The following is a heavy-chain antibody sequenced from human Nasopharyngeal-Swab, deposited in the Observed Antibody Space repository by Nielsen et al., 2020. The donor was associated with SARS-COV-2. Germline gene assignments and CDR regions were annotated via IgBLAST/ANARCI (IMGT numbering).Heavy chain of an antibody. J-gene: IGHJ6*03. CDR2: IIPIFGTA. CDR1: GGTFSSYA. D-gene: IGHD6-6*01. Sequence: SVKVSCKASGGTFSSYAISWVRQAPGQGLEWMGGIIPIFGTANYAQKFQGRVTITRDTSASTAYMELSSLRSEDTAVYYCARERQLVRVYYYYYMDVWGKGTTVTVSS. CDR3: ARERQLVRVYYYYYMDV. V-gene: IGHV1-69*05.